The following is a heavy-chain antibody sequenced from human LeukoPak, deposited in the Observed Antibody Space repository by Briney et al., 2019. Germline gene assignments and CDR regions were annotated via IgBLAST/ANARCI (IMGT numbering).Heavy chain of an antibody. CDR2: INPNGGST. V-gene: IGHV1-46*01. CDR1: AHTFTSYY. J-gene: IGHJ3*02. Sequence: ASVKVSCKPSAHTFTSYYMHWVRQAPGQGLEWMGIINPNGGSTTYAQKFQGRVTMTRDTSTSTVYMELRSLGSEDTAVYYCARGVVIMFRRVDAFDIWGQGTMVTVSS. CDR3: ARGVVIMFRRVDAFDI. D-gene: IGHD3-3*01.